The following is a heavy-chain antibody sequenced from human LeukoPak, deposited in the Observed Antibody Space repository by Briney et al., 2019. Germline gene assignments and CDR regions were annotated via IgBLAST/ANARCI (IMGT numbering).Heavy chain of an antibody. D-gene: IGHD3-10*01. CDR2: INPNSGGT. Sequence: GASVKVSCKASGYTFIVYYMHWVRQAPGQGLEWMGWINPNSGGTNYAQKFQGRVTMTRDTSINTVYMELSRLKSDDTAVYYCAIGESSTPYYFDYWGQGTLVTVSS. J-gene: IGHJ4*02. V-gene: IGHV1-2*02. CDR1: GYTFIVYY. CDR3: AIGESSTPYYFDY.